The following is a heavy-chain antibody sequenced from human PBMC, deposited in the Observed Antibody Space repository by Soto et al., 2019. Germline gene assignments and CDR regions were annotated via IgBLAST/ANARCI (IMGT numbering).Heavy chain of an antibody. V-gene: IGHV2-5*02. CDR1: GLSLSTSGVG. D-gene: IGHD3-22*01. Sequence: SGPTLVNPTQTLTLTCTFSGLSLSTSGVGVGWIRQPPGKALEWLALIYWDDDKRYSPSLKSRLTITKDTSKNQVVLTMTNMDPVDTATYYCAHSRPYYYDSSGFPRPFDYWGQGTLVTVSS. CDR3: AHSRPYYYDSSGFPRPFDY. J-gene: IGHJ4*02. CDR2: IYWDDDK.